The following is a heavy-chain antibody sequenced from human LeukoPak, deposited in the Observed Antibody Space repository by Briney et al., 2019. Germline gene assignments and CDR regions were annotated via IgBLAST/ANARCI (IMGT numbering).Heavy chain of an antibody. CDR1: GYTFTSYG. D-gene: IGHD7-27*01. CDR2: ISAYNGNT. V-gene: IGHV1-18*01. CDR3: ARAEKPNWGNYYYYCMDV. J-gene: IGHJ6*03. Sequence: ASVKVSCKASGYTFTSYGISWVRQPPGQGLEWMGWISAYNGNTNYPQKLQGRVTMTTDTSTTTAYMELRGLRSDDTAVYYCARAEKPNWGNYYYYCMDVWGKGTTVTVSS.